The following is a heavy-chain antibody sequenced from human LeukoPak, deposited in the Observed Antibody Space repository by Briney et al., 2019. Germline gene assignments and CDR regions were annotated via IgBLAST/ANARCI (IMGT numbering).Heavy chain of an antibody. CDR1: GGSVSSYY. CDR3: ARGGLAAAGTSYFDY. Sequence: SETLSPTCTVSGGSVSSYYWSWIRQPPGKGLEWIGSIYYSGSTYYNPSLKSRVTISVDTSKNQFSLKLSSVTAADTAVYYCARGGLAAAGTSYFDYWGQGTLVTVSS. V-gene: IGHV4-39*07. CDR2: IYYSGST. D-gene: IGHD6-13*01. J-gene: IGHJ4*02.